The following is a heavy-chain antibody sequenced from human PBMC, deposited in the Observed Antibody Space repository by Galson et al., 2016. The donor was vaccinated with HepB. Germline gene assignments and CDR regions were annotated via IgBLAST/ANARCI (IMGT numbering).Heavy chain of an antibody. CDR2: ISGSGGTT. Sequence: SLRLSCAASGFTFSSYGMSWVRRAPGKGLEWVSAISGSGGTTYYADSVKGRFTISRDNSKNTLHLQMSSLRADDTAISYCARDRVDKDMQWGQGTLVTVSS. D-gene: IGHD5-18*01. J-gene: IGHJ4*02. CDR1: GFTFSSYG. CDR3: ARDRVDKDMQ. V-gene: IGHV3-23*01.